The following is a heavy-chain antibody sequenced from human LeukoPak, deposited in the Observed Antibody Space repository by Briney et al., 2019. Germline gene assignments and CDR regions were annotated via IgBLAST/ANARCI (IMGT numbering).Heavy chain of an antibody. D-gene: IGHD6-6*01. V-gene: IGHV4-30-2*01. CDR2: IYHSGST. Sequence: SETLSLTCTVSGGSISSGGYYWSWIRQPPGKGLEWIGYIYHSGSTYYNPSLKSRVTMSVDRSKNQFSLKLSSVTAADTAVYYCARDVWAARPYWGQGTLVTVSS. CDR3: ARDVWAARPY. J-gene: IGHJ4*02. CDR1: GGSISSGGYY.